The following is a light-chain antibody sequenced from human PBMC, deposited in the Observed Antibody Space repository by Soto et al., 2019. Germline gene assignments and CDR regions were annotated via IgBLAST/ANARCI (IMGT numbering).Light chain of an antibody. Sequence: DIQMTQSPSSLSASVGDRVTITCRASQSISSFLNWYQQKPGKAPKVLIYGASSLQSGVPSRFSGSGSGTDFTLTIRSLQPEDFATYFCQQSYSTPLTFGGGTKVEIK. CDR2: GAS. J-gene: IGKJ4*01. CDR1: QSISSF. CDR3: QQSYSTPLT. V-gene: IGKV1-39*01.